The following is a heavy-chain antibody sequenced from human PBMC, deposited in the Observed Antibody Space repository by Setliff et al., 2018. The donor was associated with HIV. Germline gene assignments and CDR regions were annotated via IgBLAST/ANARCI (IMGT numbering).Heavy chain of an antibody. CDR1: GFPFSDYS. D-gene: IGHD3-3*01. CDR3: ARAPGRFVYNSYFFDY. CDR2: ISGTAVTT. V-gene: IGHV3-23*01. J-gene: IGHJ4*02. Sequence: GGSLRLSCAASGFPFSDYSMIWVRQAPGTGLEWVSGISGTAVTTHYADSVKGRFTISRDNSKNTLYLQMSSLRVEDTALYYCARAPGRFVYNSYFFDYWGQGTLVTVSS.